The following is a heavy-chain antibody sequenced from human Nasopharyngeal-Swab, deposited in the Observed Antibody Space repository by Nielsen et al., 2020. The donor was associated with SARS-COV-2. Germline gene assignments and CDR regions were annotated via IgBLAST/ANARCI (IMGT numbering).Heavy chain of an antibody. CDR1: GFPLSSYW. J-gene: IGHJ1*01. CDR2: IKQDGSEK. CDR3: ASVCGDCYSSEYFQH. D-gene: IGHD2-21*02. V-gene: IGHV3-7*01. Sequence: GESLKISCAASGFPLSSYWMRRVRQAPGKGLEWVANIKQDGSEKYYVDSVKGRFTISRYNAKNSLYLQMNRLRAEDTAVYYCASVCGDCYSSEYFQHWGQGTLVTVSS.